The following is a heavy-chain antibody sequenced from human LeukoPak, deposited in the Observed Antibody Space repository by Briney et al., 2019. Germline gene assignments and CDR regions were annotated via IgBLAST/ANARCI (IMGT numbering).Heavy chain of an antibody. J-gene: IGHJ4*02. V-gene: IGHV3-21*01. Sequence: GGSLRLSCAASGFTFSEYSMNWVRQAPGKGLEWASFISTSSSHIYYGDSVKGRFTISRDNARNSVSLQMNSPRAEDTAVYYCARQVSGYGSGSFYFGYWGQGMLVTVSS. CDR1: GFTFSEYS. CDR3: ARQVSGYGSGSFYFGY. CDR2: ISTSSSHI. D-gene: IGHD3-10*01.